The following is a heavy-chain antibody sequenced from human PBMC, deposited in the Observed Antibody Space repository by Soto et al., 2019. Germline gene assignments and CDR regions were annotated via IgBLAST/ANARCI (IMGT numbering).Heavy chain of an antibody. CDR2: INAGNGNT. D-gene: IGHD6-6*01. V-gene: IGHV1-3*01. CDR3: ARDRKAARNWFDP. Sequence: APVKASCKAGGYTFTSYAMDSARQAPGQRLEWMGWINAGNGNTKYSQKFQGRVTITRDTSASTAYMELSSLRSEDTAVYYCARDRKAARNWFDPWGQGTLVTVSS. J-gene: IGHJ5*02. CDR1: GYTFTSYA.